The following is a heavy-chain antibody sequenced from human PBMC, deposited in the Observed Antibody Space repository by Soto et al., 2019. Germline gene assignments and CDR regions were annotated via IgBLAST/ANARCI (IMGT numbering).Heavy chain of an antibody. CDR1: GYSFTNFW. CDR2: IYPGDSET. V-gene: IGHV5-51*01. J-gene: IGHJ4*02. CDR3: ATQHPLDSSGWHN. D-gene: IGHD6-19*01. Sequence: GASLKISCKASGYSFTNFWLGWVRQMPGKGLEWLGIIYPGDSETRYSPSFQGQVTISADRSISTAYLQWSSLKASDTAIYYCATQHPLDSSGWHNWGQGTLVTVSS.